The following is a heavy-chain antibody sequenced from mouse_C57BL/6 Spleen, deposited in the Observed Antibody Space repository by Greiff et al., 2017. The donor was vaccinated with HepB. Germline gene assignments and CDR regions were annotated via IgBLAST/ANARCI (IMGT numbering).Heavy chain of an antibody. Sequence: QVQLQQSGAELVKPGASVKLSCKASGYTFTEYTIHWVKQRSGQGLEWIGWFYPGSGSIKYNEKFKDKATLTADKSSSTVYMELSRLTSEDSAVYFCARHEDPLLREEGYFDYWGQGTTLTVSS. CDR3: ARHEDPLLREEGYFDY. CDR1: GYTFTEYT. V-gene: IGHV1-62-2*01. J-gene: IGHJ2*01. CDR2: FYPGSGSI. D-gene: IGHD1-1*01.